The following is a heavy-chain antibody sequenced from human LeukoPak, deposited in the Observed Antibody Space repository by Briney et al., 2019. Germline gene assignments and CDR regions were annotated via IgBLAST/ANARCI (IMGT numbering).Heavy chain of an antibody. CDR3: ARDLLGYAATDY. V-gene: IGHV3-53*01. D-gene: IGHD1-26*01. CDR2: IYSGGST. Sequence: GGSLRLSCAASGFTVSSNYMSWVRQAPGKGLEWVSVIYSGGSTYYPDSVKGRFTISRDNSKNTLYLQMNSLRAEDTAVYYCARDLLGYAATDYWVQRAMVTVSS. CDR1: GFTVSSNY. J-gene: IGHJ4*02.